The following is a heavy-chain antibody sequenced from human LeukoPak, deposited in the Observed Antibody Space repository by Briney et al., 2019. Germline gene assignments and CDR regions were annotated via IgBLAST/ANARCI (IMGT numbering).Heavy chain of an antibody. V-gene: IGHV3-21*01. CDR2: ISSTSYYI. D-gene: IGHD4-17*01. CDR1: GFTFSSYS. Sequence: GGSLRLSCAASGFTFSSYSMNWVRQAPGKGLEWVSSISSTSYYIYYADSVKGRVTISRDNAKNSLYLQMNSVRAEDTAGYYCAIEERYYGDYGPDYWGQGTLVTVSS. J-gene: IGHJ4*02. CDR3: AIEERYYGDYGPDY.